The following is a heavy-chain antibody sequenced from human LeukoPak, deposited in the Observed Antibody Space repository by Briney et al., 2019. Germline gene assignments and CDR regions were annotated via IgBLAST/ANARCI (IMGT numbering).Heavy chain of an antibody. CDR3: AGPTLGYCSGGSCPTHWFDP. Sequence: ASVKVSCKASGYTFPGYYMHWVRQAPGQGREWMGWINPNRGGTNHAQKFHGRVTMTRIRSISTAYMELSRLRSDNTAVYYCAGPTLGYCSGGSCPTHWFDPWGQGTLVTVSS. CDR1: GYTFPGYY. CDR2: INPNRGGT. D-gene: IGHD2-15*01. J-gene: IGHJ5*02. V-gene: IGHV1-2*02.